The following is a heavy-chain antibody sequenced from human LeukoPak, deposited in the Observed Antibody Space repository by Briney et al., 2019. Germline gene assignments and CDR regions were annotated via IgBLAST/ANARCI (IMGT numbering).Heavy chain of an antibody. J-gene: IGHJ4*02. D-gene: IGHD2/OR15-2a*01. V-gene: IGHV3-74*01. CDR1: KFTFRNYV. CDR2: INSDGSWT. CDR3: VSFYETY. Sequence: GGSLRLSCAASKFTFRNYVMHWVRQAPGKGLVWVSHINSDGSWTSYADSVKGRFTISKDNAKNTVYLQMNSLRAEDTAVYYCVSFYETYWGRGTLVTVSS.